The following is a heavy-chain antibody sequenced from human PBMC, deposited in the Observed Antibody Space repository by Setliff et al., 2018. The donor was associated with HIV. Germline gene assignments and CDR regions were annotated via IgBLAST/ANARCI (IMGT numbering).Heavy chain of an antibody. CDR3: AREPHDGEPGNFDY. CDR2: FCYTGSS. CDR1: GGSINNYC. Sequence: PSETLSLTCTVSGGSINNYCCSWTRQPPGKGLEWIGYFCYTGSSNSNRALKSRVTMSLDRSKSQFSLELNSVTAADTALYYCAREPHDGEPGNFDYRGQGTLVTVSS. J-gene: IGHJ4*02. V-gene: IGHV4-59*01. D-gene: IGHD1-1*01.